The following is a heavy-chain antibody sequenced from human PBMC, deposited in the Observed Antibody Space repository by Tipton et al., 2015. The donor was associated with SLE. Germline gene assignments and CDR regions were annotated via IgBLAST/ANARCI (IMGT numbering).Heavy chain of an antibody. V-gene: IGHV4-34*01. J-gene: IGHJ1*01. CDR3: ARGVSDTVAEH. Sequence: TLSLTCAVYGGSFSGYFWSWIRQPPGKGLEWIGEIKHGGITNYNPSPKSRVTISADTSKSQLSLTLSSVSAADTAVYYCARGVSDTVAEHWGQGALVTDS. CDR2: IKHGGIT. D-gene: IGHD2-21*02. CDR1: GGSFSGYF.